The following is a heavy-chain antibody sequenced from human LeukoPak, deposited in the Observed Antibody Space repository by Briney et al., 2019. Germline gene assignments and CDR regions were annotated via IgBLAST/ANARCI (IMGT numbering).Heavy chain of an antibody. J-gene: IGHJ4*02. V-gene: IGHV1-69*04. D-gene: IGHD5-18*01. CDR1: GGTFSSYA. Sequence: AASVKVSCKASGGTFSSYAISWVRQAPGQGLEWMGRIIPILGIANYAQKFQGRVTITADKSTSTAYMELSSLRSEGTAVYYCARNVDTAMAFVDYWGQGTLVTVSS. CDR3: ARNVDTAMAFVDY. CDR2: IIPILGIA.